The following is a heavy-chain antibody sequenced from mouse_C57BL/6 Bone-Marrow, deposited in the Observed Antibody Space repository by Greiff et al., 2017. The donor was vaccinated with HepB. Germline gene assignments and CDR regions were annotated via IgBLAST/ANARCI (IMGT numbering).Heavy chain of an antibody. V-gene: IGHV1-74*01. CDR1: GYTFTSYW. CDR2: IHPSDSDT. CDR3: AMETGTKGYFDV. Sequence: QVQLKQPGAELVKPGASVKVSCKASGYTFTSYWMHWVKQRPGQGLEWIGRIHPSDSDTNYNQKFKGKATLTVDKSSSTAYMQLSSLTSEDSAVYYCAMETGTKGYFDVWGTGTTVTVSS. D-gene: IGHD4-1*01. J-gene: IGHJ1*03.